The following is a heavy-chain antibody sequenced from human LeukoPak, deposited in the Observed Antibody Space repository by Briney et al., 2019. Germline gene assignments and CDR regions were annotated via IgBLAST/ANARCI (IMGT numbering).Heavy chain of an antibody. J-gene: IGHJ4*02. CDR1: AGSISSSSYY. V-gene: IGHV4-39*01. Sequence: SETLSLTCTVSAGSISSSSYYWGWIRQPPGKGLEWIGSVYYSGSTYYNPSLKSRVTISVETSKNQFSLKLSSMTAADTALYYCARHEGYCSSTSCSYFDYWGQGTLVTVSS. D-gene: IGHD2-2*01. CDR2: VYYSGST. CDR3: ARHEGYCSSTSCSYFDY.